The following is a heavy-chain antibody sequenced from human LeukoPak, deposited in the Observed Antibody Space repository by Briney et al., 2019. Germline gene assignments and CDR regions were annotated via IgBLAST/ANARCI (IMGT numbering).Heavy chain of an antibody. V-gene: IGHV3-23*01. CDR2: ISGSGGST. CDR3: AKASYDTTYYYDSSGYYFDY. Sequence: PGGSLRLSCAASGFTFSSYAMSWVRQAPGKGLEWVSAISGSGGSTYYADSVKGRFTISRDNSKNTLYLQMNGLRAEDTAVYYCAKASYDTTYYYDSSGYYFDYWGQGTLVTVSS. CDR1: GFTFSSYA. J-gene: IGHJ4*02. D-gene: IGHD3-22*01.